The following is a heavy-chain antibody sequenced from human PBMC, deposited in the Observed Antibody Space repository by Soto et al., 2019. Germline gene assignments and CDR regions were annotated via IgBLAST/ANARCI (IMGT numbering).Heavy chain of an antibody. J-gene: IGHJ4*02. V-gene: IGHV3-48*01. CDR1: GVTFSSDS. D-gene: IGHD6-19*01. CDR3: AKERSSGWSLDY. CDR2: ISSSSSTI. Sequence: AALRLSWAASGVTFSSDSMNWVHQAPGKGLEWVSYISSSSSTIYYADSVKGRFTVSRDNSKNTLYLQMNSLRAEDTAVFYCAKERSSGWSLDYWGQGTLVTVSS.